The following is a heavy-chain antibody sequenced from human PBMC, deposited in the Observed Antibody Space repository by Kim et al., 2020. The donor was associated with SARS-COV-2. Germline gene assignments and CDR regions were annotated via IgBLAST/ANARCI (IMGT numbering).Heavy chain of an antibody. D-gene: IGHD3-22*01. J-gene: IGHJ4*02. CDR2: INPSGGST. Sequence: ASVKVSCKASGYTFTSYYMHWVRQAPGQGLEWMGIINPSGGSTSYAQKFQGRVTMTRDTSTSTVYMELSSLRSEDTAVYYCARDLSLYYYDSSGYWDYWGQGTLVTVSS. CDR1: GYTFTSYY. CDR3: ARDLSLYYYDSSGYWDY. V-gene: IGHV1-46*01.